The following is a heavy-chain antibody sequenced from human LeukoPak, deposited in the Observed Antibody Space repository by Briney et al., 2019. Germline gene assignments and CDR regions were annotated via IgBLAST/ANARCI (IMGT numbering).Heavy chain of an antibody. V-gene: IGHV4-30-4*08. CDR3: ARDARRMNTAMVTETHAG. CDR2: INHSGST. CDR1: GGSISSGDYY. D-gene: IGHD5-18*01. Sequence: SQTLSLTCTVSGGSISSGDYYWSWIRQPPGKGLEWIGEINHSGSTNYNPSLKSRVTISVDTSKNQFSLKLSSVTAADTAVYYCARDARRMNTAMVTETHAGWGQGTLVTVSS. J-gene: IGHJ4*02.